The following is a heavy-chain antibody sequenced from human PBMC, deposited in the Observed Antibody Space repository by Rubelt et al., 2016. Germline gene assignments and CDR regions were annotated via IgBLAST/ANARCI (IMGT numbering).Heavy chain of an antibody. CDR2: ISVSGGST. D-gene: IGHD4-17*01. CDR1: GFTFSSYA. J-gene: IGHJ6*01. Sequence: LRLSCAASGFTFSSYAMSWVRQAPGKGLEWVSAISVSGGSTYYADSVKGRFTISRDNSKNTLYLQMNSLRAEDTAVYYCAKRTYGDYLKTYYYYYGIDVWGPGTTVTGS. V-gene: IGHV3-23*01. CDR3: AKRTYGDYLKTYYYYYGIDV.